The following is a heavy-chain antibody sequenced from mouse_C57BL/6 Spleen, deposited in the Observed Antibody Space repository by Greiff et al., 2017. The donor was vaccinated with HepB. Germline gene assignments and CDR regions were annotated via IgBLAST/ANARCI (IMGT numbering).Heavy chain of an antibody. CDR1: GFTFSSYA. J-gene: IGHJ2*01. CDR3: ARARFDY. Sequence: DVKLVESGGGLVKPGGSLKLSCAASGFTFSSYAMSWVRQTPEKRLEWVATISDGGSYTYYPDNVKGRFTISRDNAKNNLYLQMSHLKSEDTAMYYCARARFDYWGQGTTLTVSS. CDR2: ISDGGSYT. V-gene: IGHV5-4*03.